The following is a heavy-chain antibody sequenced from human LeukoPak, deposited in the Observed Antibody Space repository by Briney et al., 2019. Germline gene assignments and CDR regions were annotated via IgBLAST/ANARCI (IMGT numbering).Heavy chain of an antibody. CDR3: ARVASSWQFDY. CDR2: IYSGGST. D-gene: IGHD6-13*01. J-gene: IGHJ4*02. CDR1: GFTLRSNY. Sequence: PGGSLRLSCAASGFTLRSNYMSWVRQAPGKGLEWVSIIYSGGSTYNADSVKGRFTISRDNSKNTLFLQMNSLRAEDTAVYYCARVASSWQFDYWGQGTLVTVPS. V-gene: IGHV3-53*01.